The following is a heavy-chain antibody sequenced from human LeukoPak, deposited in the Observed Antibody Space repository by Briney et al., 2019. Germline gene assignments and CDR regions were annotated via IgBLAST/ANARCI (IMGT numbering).Heavy chain of an antibody. Sequence: GGSLRLSCAASGFSFDDYGLTWVRQAPGKGLEWVSGINWNGDSTDYADSVKGRFTISRDNAKNSLYLQMNSLRDEDTSVYYCARAVTVVTRGGLVFDYWGQGTLVTVSS. J-gene: IGHJ4*02. CDR2: INWNGDST. V-gene: IGHV3-20*04. CDR1: GFSFDDYG. CDR3: ARAVTVVTRGGLVFDY. D-gene: IGHD2-21*02.